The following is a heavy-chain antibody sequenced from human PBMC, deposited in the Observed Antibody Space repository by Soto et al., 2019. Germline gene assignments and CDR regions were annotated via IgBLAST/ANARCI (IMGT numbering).Heavy chain of an antibody. CDR3: ARDQWRQLVPDAFDI. CDR2: IWYDGSNK. V-gene: IGHV3-33*01. J-gene: IGHJ3*02. D-gene: IGHD6-13*01. CDR1: GFTFSSYG. Sequence: QVQLVESGGGVVQPGRSLRLSCAASGFTFSSYGMHWVRQAPGKGLEWVAVIWYDGSNKYYADSVKGRFTISRDNSKNTLYLQMNSLRAEDTAVYYCARDQWRQLVPDAFDIWGQGTMVTVSS.